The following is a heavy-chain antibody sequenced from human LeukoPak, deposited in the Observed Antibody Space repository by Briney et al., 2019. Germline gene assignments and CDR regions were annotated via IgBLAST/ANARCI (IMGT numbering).Heavy chain of an antibody. J-gene: IGHJ4*02. D-gene: IGHD5-24*01. CDR1: GFSFSTHS. CDR2: ITSSSRYI. Sequence: GGSLRLSCAASGFSFSTHSMSWVRQAPGKGLEWVSSITSSSRYIYYADSVKGRFAISRDNSKNTLYLQMNSLRAEDTAVYYCARDGYNYAHDYWGQGTLVTVSS. CDR3: ARDGYNYAHDY. V-gene: IGHV3-21*01.